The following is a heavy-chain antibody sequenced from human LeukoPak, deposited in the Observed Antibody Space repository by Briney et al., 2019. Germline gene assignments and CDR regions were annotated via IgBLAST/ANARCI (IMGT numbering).Heavy chain of an antibody. D-gene: IGHD3-10*01. CDR2: ISAYNGNT. V-gene: IGHV1-18*01. CDR3: ARGNMVRGVYHY. J-gene: IGHJ4*02. Sequence: ASVKVSCKASGYTFTSYGISWVRQAPGQGLEWMGWISAYNGNTNYAQKLQGRVTMTEDTSTDTAYMELSSLRSEDTAVYYCARGNMVRGVYHYWGQGTLVTVSS. CDR1: GYTFTSYG.